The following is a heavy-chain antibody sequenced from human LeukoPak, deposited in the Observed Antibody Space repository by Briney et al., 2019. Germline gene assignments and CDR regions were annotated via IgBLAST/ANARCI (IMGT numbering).Heavy chain of an antibody. CDR3: ARAVCSSSSADYYYYYMYV. V-gene: IGHV3-30*01. CDR2: ISYDGSNK. J-gene: IGHJ6*03. CDR1: GFTFSSYA. Sequence: PGRSLRLSCAASGFTFSSYAMHWVRQAPGKGLEWVAVISYDGSNKYYADSVKGRFTISRDNSKNTLYLQMNSLRAEDTAVYYCARAVCSSSSADYYYYYMYVWGKGTTVTVSS. D-gene: IGHD6-6*01.